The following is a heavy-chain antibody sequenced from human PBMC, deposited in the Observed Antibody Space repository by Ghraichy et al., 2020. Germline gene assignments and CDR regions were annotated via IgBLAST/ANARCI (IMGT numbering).Heavy chain of an antibody. V-gene: IGHV1-2*04. CDR2: INPNSGGT. Sequence: ASVKVSCKASGYTFTGYYMHWVRQAPGQGLEWMGWINPNSGGTNYAQKFQGWVTMTRDTSISTAYMELSRLRSDDTAVYYCAREKIEYYDFWSGNYYYYYMDVWGKGTTVTVSS. D-gene: IGHD3-3*01. CDR3: AREKIEYYDFWSGNYYYYYMDV. J-gene: IGHJ6*03. CDR1: GYTFTGYY.